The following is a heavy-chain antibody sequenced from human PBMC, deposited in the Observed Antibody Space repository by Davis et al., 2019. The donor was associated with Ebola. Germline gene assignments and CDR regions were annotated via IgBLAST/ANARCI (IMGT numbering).Heavy chain of an antibody. V-gene: IGHV3-74*01. Sequence: GESLKISCAASGFTFNKYWMHWVRQAPGKGLVYVSRISSDGGITSYADSVKGRFTISRDNAKSTLYLHMNSLTAEDTAVYYCVRTTYGAPEYWGQGTLVTVSS. CDR1: GFTFNKYW. J-gene: IGHJ4*02. CDR3: VRTTYGAPEY. D-gene: IGHD4-17*01. CDR2: ISSDGGIT.